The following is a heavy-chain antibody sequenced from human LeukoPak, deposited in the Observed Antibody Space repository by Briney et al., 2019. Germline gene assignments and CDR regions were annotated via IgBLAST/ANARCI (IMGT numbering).Heavy chain of an antibody. V-gene: IGHV4-38-2*01. J-gene: IGHJ6*03. D-gene: IGHD5-18*01. CDR1: GGSFSGYY. CDR3: ASPAMAFIDQGRYNYYYYMDV. CDR2: IYHSGST. Sequence: PSETLSLTCAVNGGSFSGYYWGWIRQPPGKGLEWIGSIYHSGSTYYNPSLKSRVTISVDTSKNQFSLKLSSVTAADTAVYYCASPAMAFIDQGRYNYYYYMDVWGKGTTVTVSS.